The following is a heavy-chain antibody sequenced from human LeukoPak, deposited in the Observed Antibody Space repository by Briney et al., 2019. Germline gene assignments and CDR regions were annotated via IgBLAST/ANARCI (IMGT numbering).Heavy chain of an antibody. D-gene: IGHD2-2*01. CDR1: GGTFSSYA. CDR2: IIPIFGTA. Sequence: GASVKVSCKASGGTFSSYAISWVRQAPGQGLEWMGGIIPIFGTANYAQKFQGKVTITADESTSTAYMELSSLRSEDTAVYYCARGVVVVPAAPFDYWGQGTLVTVSS. J-gene: IGHJ4*02. V-gene: IGHV1-69*13. CDR3: ARGVVVVPAAPFDY.